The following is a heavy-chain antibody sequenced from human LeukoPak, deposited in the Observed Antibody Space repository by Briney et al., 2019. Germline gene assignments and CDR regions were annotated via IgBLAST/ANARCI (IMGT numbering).Heavy chain of an antibody. CDR2: INHSGST. J-gene: IGHJ6*02. V-gene: IGHV4-34*01. Sequence: SETLSLTCAVYGGSFSGYYWSWIRQPPGKGLEWMGEINHSGSTNYNPSLKSRVTISVDTSKNQFSLKLSSVTAADTAVYYCARRTTVVTPADGMDVWGQGTTVTVSS. CDR1: GGSFSGYY. CDR3: ARRTTVVTPADGMDV. D-gene: IGHD4-23*01.